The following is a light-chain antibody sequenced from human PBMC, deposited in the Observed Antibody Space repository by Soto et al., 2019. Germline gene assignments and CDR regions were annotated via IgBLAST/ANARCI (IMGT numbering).Light chain of an antibody. CDR1: QSVSYNY. Sequence: ETVLTQSPGTLSLSPGERATLSCRASQSVSYNYLAWYHQKPGQAPRLLIHDVSRRATGIPDRFSGSGSGTDFTLTISRLEPEDLAVYFCQQFSSSPQTFGQGTKVEIK. J-gene: IGKJ1*01. CDR3: QQFSSSPQT. CDR2: DVS. V-gene: IGKV3-20*01.